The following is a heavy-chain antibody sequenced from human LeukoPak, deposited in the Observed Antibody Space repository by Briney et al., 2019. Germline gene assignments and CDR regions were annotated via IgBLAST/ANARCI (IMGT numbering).Heavy chain of an antibody. J-gene: IGHJ3*02. CDR2: ISYDGSNK. Sequence: GRSLRLSCAASGFTFSSYAMHWVRQAPGKGLERVAVISYDGSNKYYADSVKGRFTISRDNSKNTLYLQMNSLRAEDTAVYYCARDPLYYYDSSDHRGEEPDAFDIWGQGTMVTVSS. CDR3: ARDPLYYYDSSDHRGEEPDAFDI. CDR1: GFTFSSYA. D-gene: IGHD3-22*01. V-gene: IGHV3-30*04.